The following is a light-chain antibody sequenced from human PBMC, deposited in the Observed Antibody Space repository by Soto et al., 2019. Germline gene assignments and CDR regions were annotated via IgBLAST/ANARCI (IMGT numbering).Light chain of an antibody. CDR1: QNISRS. V-gene: IGKV3D-15*01. CDR3: QQYDVSPIT. CDR2: GTS. Sequence: EIVMTQSPVTLSVSPGERATLSCRASQNISRSLAWYQQKPGQGPSLLIYGTSTRASGVPVRFSGSGSGTDFTLTITRLEPEDFAVYFCQQYDVSPITFGLGTRLEI. J-gene: IGKJ5*01.